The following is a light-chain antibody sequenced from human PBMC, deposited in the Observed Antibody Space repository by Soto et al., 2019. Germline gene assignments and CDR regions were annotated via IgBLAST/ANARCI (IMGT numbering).Light chain of an antibody. Sequence: EIVLTQSPGTLSLSPGQRATLSCRASQTVGNSYLAWYQQKPGQAPRLLIYGAFSRATGVPDRFSGSGSGTDFTLTIDRLEPEDFAVYYCQQYNNWPPYTFGQGTKLEIK. J-gene: IGKJ2*01. V-gene: IGKV3-20*01. CDR1: QTVGNSY. CDR2: GAF. CDR3: QQYNNWPPYT.